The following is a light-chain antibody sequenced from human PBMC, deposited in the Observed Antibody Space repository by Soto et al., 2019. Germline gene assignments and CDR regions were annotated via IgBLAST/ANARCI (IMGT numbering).Light chain of an antibody. CDR1: KSVGSS. CDR3: QQYTNSPYT. CDR2: GAS. J-gene: IGKJ2*01. Sequence: EIVMTQSPATLSVSPGERASLSCRASKSVGSSLAWYQQTAGQAPRLLIYGASTRATGIPARFSGSGSGTEFTLTISSLQSEDFAVYSCQQYTNSPYTFGQGTKLEI. V-gene: IGKV3-15*01.